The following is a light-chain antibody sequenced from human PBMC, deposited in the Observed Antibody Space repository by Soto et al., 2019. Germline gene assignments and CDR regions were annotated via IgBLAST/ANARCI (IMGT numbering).Light chain of an antibody. CDR1: QSLLYRDGKTY. Sequence: DIVMTQTPLSLSVAAGQPASISCKSSQSLLYRDGKTYLYWYVQKPGQPPQLLIYGLSNRFSGVPDRFSGGGSGTDFTLKISRVEAEDVGVYYCQQHGSSPITFGQGTRLEIK. CDR3: QQHGSSPIT. V-gene: IGKV2D-29*01. J-gene: IGKJ5*01. CDR2: GLS.